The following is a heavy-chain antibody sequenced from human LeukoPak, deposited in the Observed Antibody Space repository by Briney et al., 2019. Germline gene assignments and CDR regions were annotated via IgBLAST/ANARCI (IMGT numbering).Heavy chain of an antibody. CDR3: ANLGRYFDWLGIEDFDY. Sequence: PGGSLRLSCAASGFTFSSYSMNWVRQAPGKGLEWVSYISSSRSTIYYADSVKGRFTISRDNAKNSLYLQMNSLRAEDTAVYYCANLGRYFDWLGIEDFDYWGQGTLVTVSS. D-gene: IGHD3-9*01. V-gene: IGHV3-48*01. CDR1: GFTFSSYS. J-gene: IGHJ4*02. CDR2: ISSSRSTI.